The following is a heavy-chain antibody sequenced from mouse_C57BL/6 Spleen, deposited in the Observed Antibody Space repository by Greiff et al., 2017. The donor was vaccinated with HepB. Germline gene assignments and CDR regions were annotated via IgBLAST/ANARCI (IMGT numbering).Heavy chain of an antibody. Sequence: VQLQQSGPELVKPGASVKISCKASGYSFTDYNMNWVKQSNGKSLEWIGVINPNYGTTSYNQKFKGKATLTVDKSSNTAYMQLNSLTSEDSAVYYCTRSDTTFVSTGDMDYWGQGTSVTVSS. D-gene: IGHD1-1*01. CDR1: GYSFTDYN. J-gene: IGHJ4*01. V-gene: IGHV1-39*01. CDR2: INPNYGTT. CDR3: TRSDTTFVSTGDMDY.